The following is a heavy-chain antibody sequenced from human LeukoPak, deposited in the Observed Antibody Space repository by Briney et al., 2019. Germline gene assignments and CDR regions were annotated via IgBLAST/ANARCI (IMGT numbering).Heavy chain of an antibody. Sequence: GGSLRLSCAASGLTFSNAWMSWLRQAPGRGLEWVGRIKREPDGGTTDYAAPVKGRFTISRDDSKNTLYLQMNSLKTEDTAVCYCTTDPHYYDSSGYFFPPLSWGQGTLVTVSS. CDR1: GLTFSNAW. CDR2: IKREPDGGTT. D-gene: IGHD3-22*01. V-gene: IGHV3-15*01. CDR3: TTDPHYYDSSGYFFPPLS. J-gene: IGHJ4*02.